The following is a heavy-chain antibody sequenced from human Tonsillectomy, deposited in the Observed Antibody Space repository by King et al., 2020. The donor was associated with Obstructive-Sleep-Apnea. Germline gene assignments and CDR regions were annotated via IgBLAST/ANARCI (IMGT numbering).Heavy chain of an antibody. CDR1: GFTFSSYS. V-gene: IGHV3-48*04. CDR3: ARRDSTVNFDX. Sequence: VQLVESGGGLVQPGGSLRLSCTASGFTFSSYSMNWVRQAPGKGLEWVSYIDSGTSRIYYADCVRGRFTISRDNAKNSLYLQMNRLRAEDTALYYCARRDSTVNFDXXGQGTLVTVSS. CDR2: IDSGTSRI. J-gene: IGHJ4*02. D-gene: IGHD2-15*01.